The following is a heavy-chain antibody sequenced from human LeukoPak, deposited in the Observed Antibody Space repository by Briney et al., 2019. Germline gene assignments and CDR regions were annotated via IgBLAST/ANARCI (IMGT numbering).Heavy chain of an antibody. D-gene: IGHD4-17*01. J-gene: IGHJ4*02. CDR3: SRAVAVTTLDNY. Sequence: GASVKVSCKASGYTFTSYGISWVRQAPGQGLEWMGWISAYNGNTNYAQKLQGRVTMTTDTSTSTAYMELRSLRSDDTAVYYCSRAVAVTTLDNYWGQVPLVNVSS. V-gene: IGHV1-18*01. CDR2: ISAYNGNT. CDR1: GYTFTSYG.